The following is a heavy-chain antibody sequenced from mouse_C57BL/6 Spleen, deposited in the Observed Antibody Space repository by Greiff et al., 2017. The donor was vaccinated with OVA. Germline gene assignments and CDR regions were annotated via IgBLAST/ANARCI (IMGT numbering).Heavy chain of an antibody. CDR2: IDPETGGT. J-gene: IGHJ2*01. Sequence: ESGAELVRPGASVTLSCKASGYTFTDYEMHWVKQTPVHGLEWIGAIDPETGGTAYNQKFKGKAILTADKSSSTAYMELRSLTSEDSAVYYCTRGRYGSSSYYCDYWGQGTTLTVSS. D-gene: IGHD1-1*01. CDR3: TRGRYGSSSYYCDY. CDR1: GYTFTDYE. V-gene: IGHV1-15*01.